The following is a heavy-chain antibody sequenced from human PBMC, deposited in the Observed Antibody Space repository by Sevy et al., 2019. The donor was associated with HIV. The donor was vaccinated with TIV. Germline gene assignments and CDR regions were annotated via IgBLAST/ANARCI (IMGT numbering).Heavy chain of an antibody. CDR2: VSGSDDTK. CDR3: ARDHVKDGDLGDYYYFAMDV. D-gene: IGHD4-17*01. V-gene: IGHV3-11*01. CDR1: GFTFSDYY. J-gene: IGHJ6*02. Sequence: GGSLRLSCAASGFTFSDYYMSWIRQAPGKGLEWVSYVSGSDDTKYYEDSVKGRFTISRDNAKNSLYLQMNSLRAEDTAVYYCARDHVKDGDLGDYYYFAMDVWGQGTTVTVSS.